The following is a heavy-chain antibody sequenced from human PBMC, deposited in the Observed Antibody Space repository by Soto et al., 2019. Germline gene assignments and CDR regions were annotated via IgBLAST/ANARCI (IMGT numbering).Heavy chain of an antibody. D-gene: IGHD3-10*01. CDR3: ARDRGVRYYYYGMDV. V-gene: IGHV1-8*01. J-gene: IGHJ6*01. Sequence: ASGKDCFKASGYPFTSYDINWVRQATGQGLEWMGWMNPNSGNTGYAQKFQGRVTMTRNTSISTAYMELSSLRSEDTAVYYCARDRGVRYYYYGMDVWGQGTTVTVSS. CDR2: MNPNSGNT. CDR1: GYPFTSYD.